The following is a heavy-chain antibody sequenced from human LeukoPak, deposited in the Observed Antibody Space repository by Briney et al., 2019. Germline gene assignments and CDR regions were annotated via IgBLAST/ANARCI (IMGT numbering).Heavy chain of an antibody. J-gene: IGHJ5*02. CDR2: IYTSGST. CDR1: GGSISSYY. D-gene: IGHD3-10*01. Sequence: SETLSLTCTVSGGSISSYYWSWIRQPAGKGLEWIGRIYTSGSTNYNPSLKSRVTMSVDTSKNQFSLKLSSVTAADTAVYYCAREFERFGVRPEWFDPWGQGTLVTVSS. V-gene: IGHV4-4*07. CDR3: AREFERFGVRPEWFDP.